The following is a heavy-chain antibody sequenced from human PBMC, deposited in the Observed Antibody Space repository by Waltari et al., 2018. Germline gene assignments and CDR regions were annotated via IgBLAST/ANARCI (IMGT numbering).Heavy chain of an antibody. J-gene: IGHJ4*02. CDR2: IYSGGSR. Sequence: EVQLVESGGGLIQPGGSLRLSCAASGFTVSSNYMSWVRQAQGKGLEWVAGIYSGGSRYYADSVKGRFTISRDNSKNTLYLQMNSLRAEDTAVYYCARDSSGWSPGWGQGTLVTVSS. D-gene: IGHD6-19*01. V-gene: IGHV3-53*01. CDR1: GFTVSSNY. CDR3: ARDSSGWSPG.